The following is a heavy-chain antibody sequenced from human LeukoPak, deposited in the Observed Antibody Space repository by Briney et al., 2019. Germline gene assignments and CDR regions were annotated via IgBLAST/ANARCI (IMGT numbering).Heavy chain of an antibody. V-gene: IGHV3-7*01. CDR2: INQDGSKE. D-gene: IGHD5-12*01. Sequence: GGSLRLSCAASGFAFSDYWMTWVRQAPGKGLEWVAHINQDGSKEHYMNSVKARFTISRDNAKNSLSLQMNSLRAEDTAVYYCVRDGGVSGYDLLDYWGQGTLVTVSS. CDR3: VRDGGVSGYDLLDY. J-gene: IGHJ4*02. CDR1: GFAFSDYW.